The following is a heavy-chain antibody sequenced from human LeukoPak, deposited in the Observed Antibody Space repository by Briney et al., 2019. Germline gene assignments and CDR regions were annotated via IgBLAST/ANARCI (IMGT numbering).Heavy chain of an antibody. Sequence: GGSLRLSCAASGFTFSTHWMIWVRQAAGKGLEWVVNIKQDGSEKYYVDSVKGRFTISRDNAKNSLYLQMNSLRAEDTAVYYCASAREYCDTAECYEYFQHWGQGTLVTVSS. CDR3: ASAREYCDTAECYEYFQH. D-gene: IGHD2/OR15-2a*01. V-gene: IGHV3-7*05. CDR1: GFTFSTHW. CDR2: IKQDGSEK. J-gene: IGHJ1*01.